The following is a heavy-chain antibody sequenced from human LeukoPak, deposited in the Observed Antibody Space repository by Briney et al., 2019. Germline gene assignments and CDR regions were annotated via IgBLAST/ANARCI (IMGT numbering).Heavy chain of an antibody. CDR2: IYYSGST. J-gene: IGHJ4*02. CDR1: GGSISSYY. CDR3: ARLVPRYGSGSQSDY. Sequence: SETLSLTCTVSGGSISSYYWSWIRQPPGKGLECIGNIYYSGSTYYNPSLKSRVTISVDTSKNQFSLKLSSVTAADTAVYYCARLVPRYGSGSQSDYWGQGTLVTVSS. V-gene: IGHV4-59*12. D-gene: IGHD3-10*01.